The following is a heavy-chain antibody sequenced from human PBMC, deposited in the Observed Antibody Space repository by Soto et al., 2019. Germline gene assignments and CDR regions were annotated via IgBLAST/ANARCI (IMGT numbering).Heavy chain of an antibody. CDR2: VYHSGGT. Sequence: SETLSLTCTLSAYSIGSAYYWGWIRQPPGKGLEWIGNVYHSGGTYYNPSLKSRVTISMDTSKNQFSLNLTSVTAADTAVYYCTKERGPLLWRIDSWGQGTLVTVSS. V-gene: IGHV4-38-2*02. D-gene: IGHD3-10*01. CDR1: AYSIGSAYY. J-gene: IGHJ4*02. CDR3: TKERGPLLWRIDS.